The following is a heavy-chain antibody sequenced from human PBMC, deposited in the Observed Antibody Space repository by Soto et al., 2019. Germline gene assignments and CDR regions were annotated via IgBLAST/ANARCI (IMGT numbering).Heavy chain of an antibody. J-gene: IGHJ3*02. CDR3: ARHEWDYYDSAGAFDI. D-gene: IGHD3-22*01. Sequence: PGESLKISCKGSGYSFTSYWISWVRQMPGKGLEWMGRIDPSDSYTNYSPSFQGHVTISADKSISTAYLQWSSLKASDTAMYYCARHEWDYYDSAGAFDIWGQGTMVTV. CDR1: GYSFTSYW. CDR2: IDPSDSYT. V-gene: IGHV5-10-1*01.